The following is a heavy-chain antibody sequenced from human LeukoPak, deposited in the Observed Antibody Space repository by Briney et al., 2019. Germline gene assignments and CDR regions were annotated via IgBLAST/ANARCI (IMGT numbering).Heavy chain of an antibody. Sequence: GRSLRLSCAASGFTFDDYAMHWVRQAPGKGLEWVSGISWNSGSIGYADSVKGRFTISRDNAKNSLYLQMNSLRAEDTALYYCAKDTDVDTALGYFDYWGQGTLVTVSS. CDR1: GFTFDDYA. D-gene: IGHD5-18*01. V-gene: IGHV3-9*01. CDR2: ISWNSGSI. J-gene: IGHJ4*02. CDR3: AKDTDVDTALGYFDY.